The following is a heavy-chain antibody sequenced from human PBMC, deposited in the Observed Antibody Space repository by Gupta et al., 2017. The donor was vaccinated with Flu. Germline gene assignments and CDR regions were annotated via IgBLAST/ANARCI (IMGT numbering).Heavy chain of an antibody. J-gene: IGHJ5*02. CDR3: ARDGVNYYGSGNWFDP. CDR2: MSPSGSA. Sequence: QVQLQESGPGLVKASQTLSLTCVVSGYFIRSDNYYWNWIRQSAGKGLEWIGRMSPSGSANYNPSLRSRVTMSIDTSKNHVSLKLTSVTAADTAVYYCARDGVNYYGSGNWFDPWGQGTQVTVSS. V-gene: IGHV4-61*02. CDR1: GYFIRSDNYY. D-gene: IGHD3-10*01.